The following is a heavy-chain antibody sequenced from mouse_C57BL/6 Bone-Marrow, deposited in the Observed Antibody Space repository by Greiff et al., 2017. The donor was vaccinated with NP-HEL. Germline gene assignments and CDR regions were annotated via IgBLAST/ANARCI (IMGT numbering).Heavy chain of an antibody. CDR2: ISDGGSYT. V-gene: IGHV5-4*03. Sequence: EVNLVESGGGLVKPGGSLKLSCAASGFTFSSYAMSWVRQTPEKRLEWVATISDGGSYTYYPDNVKGRFTISRDNAKNNLYLQMSHLKSEDTAMYYCAIPHYYGSSYDAMDYWGQGTSVTVSS. J-gene: IGHJ4*01. CDR3: AIPHYYGSSYDAMDY. CDR1: GFTFSSYA. D-gene: IGHD1-1*01.